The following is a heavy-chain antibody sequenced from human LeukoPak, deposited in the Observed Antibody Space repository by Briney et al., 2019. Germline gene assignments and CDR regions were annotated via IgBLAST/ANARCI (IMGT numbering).Heavy chain of an antibody. CDR1: GFTFSSYG. D-gene: IGHD3-10*01. V-gene: IGHV3-30*02. Sequence: PGGSLRLSCAASGFTFSSYGMHWVRQAPGKGLEWVAFIRYEGSNKYYADSVKGRFTISRDNSKNTLYLQMNSLRAEDTAVYYCAKDFGSGSAIGDFDYWGQGTLVTVSS. CDR3: AKDFGSGSAIGDFDY. CDR2: IRYEGSNK. J-gene: IGHJ4*02.